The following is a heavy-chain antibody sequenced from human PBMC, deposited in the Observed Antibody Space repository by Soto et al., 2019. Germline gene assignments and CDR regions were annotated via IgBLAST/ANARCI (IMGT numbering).Heavy chain of an antibody. J-gene: IGHJ6*02. Sequence: QVQLVESGGGVVQPGRSLRLSCAASGFTFSSYAMHWVRQAPGKGLEWVAVISYDGSNKYYADSVKGRFTISRDNSKNTLYLQMNSLRAEDTAVYYCARDLGRHSSGWYPPYYYYGMDVWGQGTTVTVSS. CDR1: GFTFSSYA. CDR3: ARDLGRHSSGWYPPYYYYGMDV. V-gene: IGHV3-30-3*01. CDR2: ISYDGSNK. D-gene: IGHD6-19*01.